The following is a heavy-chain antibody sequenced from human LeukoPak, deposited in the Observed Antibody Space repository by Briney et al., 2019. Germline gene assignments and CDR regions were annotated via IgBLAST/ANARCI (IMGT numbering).Heavy chain of an antibody. CDR3: ASDVRSYSGYDS. D-gene: IGHD5-12*01. CDR2: IYSGGST. V-gene: IGHV3-53*01. CDR1: GFTVKSKY. J-gene: IGHJ5*01. Sequence: TGGSLRLSCAASGFTVKSKYMNWVRQAPGKGLEWVSVIYSGGSTYYADFVKGRFTISRDSSKNTLYLQMNSLRAEDTAVYFCASDVRSYSGYDSWGQGTLVTVSS.